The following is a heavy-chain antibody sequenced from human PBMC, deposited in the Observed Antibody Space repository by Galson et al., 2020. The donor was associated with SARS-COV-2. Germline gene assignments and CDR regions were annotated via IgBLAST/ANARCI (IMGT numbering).Heavy chain of an antibody. CDR1: GYDFSGQW. CDR3: ARALLYNGNYYWYFDL. V-gene: IGHV5-51*01. CDR2: IYPGDSDT. Sequence: GESLKISCTGSGYDFSGQWIAWVRRMPGKGLEWMGVIYPGDSDTKYSPSFHGQVTISADKSIRTAYLQWSSLKASDTAIYYCARALLYNGNYYWYFDLWGRGTLVTVSS. J-gene: IGHJ2*01. D-gene: IGHD1-26*01.